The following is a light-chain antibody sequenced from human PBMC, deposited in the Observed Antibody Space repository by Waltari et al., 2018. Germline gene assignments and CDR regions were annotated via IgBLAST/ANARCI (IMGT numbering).Light chain of an antibody. CDR3: SSYAGSYIYV. V-gene: IGLV2-11*01. CDR1: SGYVGRSNY. Sequence: QSALTQPRSVSGSPGQSVTISCTGTSGYVGRSNYVSWSQHHPGKAPKLMIYDVNKRPSGVPDRFSGSKSGNTASLTISGLQAEDEADYFCSSYAGSYIYVFGTGTEVTVL. J-gene: IGLJ1*01. CDR2: DVN.